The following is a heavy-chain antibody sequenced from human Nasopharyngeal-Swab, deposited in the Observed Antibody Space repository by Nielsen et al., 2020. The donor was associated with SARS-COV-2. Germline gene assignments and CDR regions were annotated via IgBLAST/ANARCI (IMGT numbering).Heavy chain of an antibody. J-gene: IGHJ4*02. CDR3: ARDSGSYSDY. CDR2: IKQDGSEK. V-gene: IGHV3-7*01. D-gene: IGHD3-10*01. CDR1: GFTFSSYW. Sequence: GESLKISCAASGFTFSSYWMSWVRQAPGKGLEWEANIKQDGSEKYYVDSVKGRFTISRDNAKNSLYLQMNSLRAEDTAVYYCARDSGSYSDYWGQGTLVTVSS.